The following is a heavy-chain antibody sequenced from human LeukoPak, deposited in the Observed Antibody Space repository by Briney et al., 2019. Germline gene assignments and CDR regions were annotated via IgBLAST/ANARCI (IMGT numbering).Heavy chain of an antibody. J-gene: IGHJ5*02. V-gene: IGHV4-30-2*01. D-gene: IGHD3-22*01. CDR1: GGSISSGGYS. CDR2: IYHGGST. Sequence: KTSETLSLTCAVSGGSISSGGYSWSWIRQPPGKGLEWIGYIYHGGSTNSNPSLKSRVTISVDTSKNQFSLKLSSVTAADTAVYYCAREGKNYYDSSWFDPWGQGTLVTVSS. CDR3: AREGKNYYDSSWFDP.